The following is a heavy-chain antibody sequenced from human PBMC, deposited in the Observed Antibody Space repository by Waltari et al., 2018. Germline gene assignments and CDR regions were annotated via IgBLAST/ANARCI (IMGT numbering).Heavy chain of an antibody. J-gene: IGHJ6*02. Sequence: QVQLVQSGAEVKKPGASVKVSCKASGSTFTSYYMHWVRQAPGQGLGWMGIINPSGGSTSYAQKCQGRVTMTRDTSTSTVYMELSSLRSEDTAVYYCAGGERDQLLYSNDYYYGMDVWGQGTTVTVSS. D-gene: IGHD2-2*02. CDR2: INPSGGST. CDR1: GSTFTSYY. CDR3: AGGERDQLLYSNDYYYGMDV. V-gene: IGHV1-46*01.